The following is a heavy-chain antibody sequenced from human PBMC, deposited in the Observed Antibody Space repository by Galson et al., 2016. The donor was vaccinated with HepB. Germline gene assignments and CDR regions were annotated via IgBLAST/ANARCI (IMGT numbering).Heavy chain of an antibody. D-gene: IGHD2-21*01. CDR3: ARALYLDV. J-gene: IGHJ6*02. V-gene: IGHV3-21*01. CDR1: GFTFSSYA. Sequence: SLRLSCAASGFTFSSYAMHWVRQAPGKGLEWVSSISGGSFNINYAESVKGRFTISRDEAENTLYLEMSSLRVEDTAVYYCARALYLDVWGQGTTVTVSS. CDR2: ISGGSFNI.